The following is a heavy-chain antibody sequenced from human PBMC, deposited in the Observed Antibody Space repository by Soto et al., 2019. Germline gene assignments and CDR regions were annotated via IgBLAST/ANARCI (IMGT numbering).Heavy chain of an antibody. CDR3: TAGVVGNTIGMDA. Sequence: PWGSLRLSGAGSDYNFIYAWMNWIRQAPGKGLEWVGLIKSQAYSGTTDHAAPVRGRFSLSRDDAKNILYLEMNSLETEDTGTYYCTAGVVGNTIGMDAWGQGTTVTVSS. CDR2: IKSQAYSGTT. J-gene: IGHJ6*02. D-gene: IGHD1-26*01. CDR1: DYNFIYAW. V-gene: IGHV3-15*07.